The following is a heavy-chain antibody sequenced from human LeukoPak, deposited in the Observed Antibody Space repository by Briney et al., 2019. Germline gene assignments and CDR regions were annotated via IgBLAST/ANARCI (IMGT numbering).Heavy chain of an antibody. CDR3: ARDINPNAYYYDSSGGFDY. CDR2: IYTRGST. J-gene: IGHJ4*02. CDR1: GGSISSYY. V-gene: IGHV4-4*07. Sequence: PSETLSLTCTVSGGSISSYYWSWIRQPAGKGLEWIGRIYTRGSTNYNPSLKSRVTMSVDTSKNQFSLKLSSVTAADTAVYYCARDINPNAYYYDSSGGFDYWGQGTLVTVSS. D-gene: IGHD3-22*01.